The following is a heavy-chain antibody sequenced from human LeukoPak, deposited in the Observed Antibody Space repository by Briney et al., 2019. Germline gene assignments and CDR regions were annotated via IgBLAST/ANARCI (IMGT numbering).Heavy chain of an antibody. CDR3: ARDQEAFDY. J-gene: IGHJ4*02. CDR2: IYPRDGST. CDR1: GYSFTSNY. V-gene: IGHV1-46*01. Sequence: ASVKVSCKASGYSFTSNYIHWVRQAPGQGLEWMGMIYPRDGSTSYAQKFQGRVTVTRDTSTSTVHVELSGLRSEDTAVYYCARDQEAFDYWGQGTLVTVSS.